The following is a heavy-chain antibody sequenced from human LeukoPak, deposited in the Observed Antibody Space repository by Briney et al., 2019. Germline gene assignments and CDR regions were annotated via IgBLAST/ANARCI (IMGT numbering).Heavy chain of an antibody. V-gene: IGHV4-34*01. J-gene: IGHJ3*02. CDR1: DGSFSGYY. D-gene: IGHD2-2*01. CDR2: INHSGST. Sequence: SETLSLTCAVYDGSFSGYYWSWIRQPPGKGLEWIGEINHSGSTNYNPSLKSRVTISVDTSKNQFSLKLSSVTAADTAVYYCARHAGYCSSTSCYGRIDAFDIWGQGTMVTVSS. CDR3: ARHAGYCSSTSCYGRIDAFDI.